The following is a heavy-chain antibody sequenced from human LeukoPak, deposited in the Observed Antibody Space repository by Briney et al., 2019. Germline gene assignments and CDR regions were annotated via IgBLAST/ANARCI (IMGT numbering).Heavy chain of an antibody. V-gene: IGHV3-66*01. CDR3: AREGPLDTLGYCSSTSSHIDY. J-gene: IGHJ4*02. CDR2: IYSGGST. Sequence: GGSLRLSCAASGFTVSSNYMSWVRQAPGKGLEWVSVIYSGGSTYYADSVKGRFTISRDNSKNTLYLQMNSLRAEDTAVYYCAREGPLDTLGYCSSTSSHIDYWGQGTLVTVSS. CDR1: GFTVSSNY. D-gene: IGHD2-2*01.